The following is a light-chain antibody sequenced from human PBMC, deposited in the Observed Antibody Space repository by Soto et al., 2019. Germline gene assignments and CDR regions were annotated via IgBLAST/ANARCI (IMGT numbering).Light chain of an antibody. Sequence: EIVLTQSPGTLYLSPGERATLSCRASQSVSSSYLAWYQQKPGQAPRLLIYGASSRATGIPDRFSGSGSGTEFPRTISRLEPEDFAVYSCQQYGSSPVTFGQGTKLEI. CDR2: GAS. CDR1: QSVSSSY. J-gene: IGKJ2*01. CDR3: QQYGSSPVT. V-gene: IGKV3-20*01.